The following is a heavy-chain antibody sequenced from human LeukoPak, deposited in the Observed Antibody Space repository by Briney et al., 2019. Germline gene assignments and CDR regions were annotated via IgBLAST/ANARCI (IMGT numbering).Heavy chain of an antibody. Sequence: GESLKIPCKGSGYSFAKYWIGWVRQMPGKGLEWMGIIYRGDSDTRYSPSFQGQVTISADKSISTAYLQWSSLKASDTAMYYCSRHGIGYYFDYWGQGALVTVSS. J-gene: IGHJ4*02. CDR2: IYRGDSDT. CDR3: SRHGIGYYFDY. V-gene: IGHV5-51*01. CDR1: GYSFAKYW. D-gene: IGHD1-1*01.